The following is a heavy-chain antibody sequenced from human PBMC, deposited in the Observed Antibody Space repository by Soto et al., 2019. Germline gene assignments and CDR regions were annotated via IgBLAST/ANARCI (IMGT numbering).Heavy chain of an antibody. V-gene: IGHV3-23*01. Sequence: LSCAASGFTFSSYVMSWVRQAPGKGLEWVSGIKGRFTISRDNFKNTLFLHMNSLRAEDTAVYYCASPGNPLDYWGQGTLVTVSS. J-gene: IGHJ4*02. CDR2: I. CDR3: ASPGNPLDY. D-gene: IGHD1-1*01. CDR1: GFTFSSYV.